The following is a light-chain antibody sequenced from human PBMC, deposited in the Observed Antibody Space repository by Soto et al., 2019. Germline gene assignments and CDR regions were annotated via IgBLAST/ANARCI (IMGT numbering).Light chain of an antibody. Sequence: DIVMTQSPDSLAVSLGERVTINCKSSQSVLYSSNNKNYLAWYQQRPGQPAKLLIYWASTRESGVPDRFSGSGSGTDFTLTITSLQAEDVAVYYCQQYESTPPTFGQGTKLEIK. CDR2: WAS. V-gene: IGKV4-1*01. J-gene: IGKJ2*01. CDR1: QSVLYSSNNKNY. CDR3: QQYESTPPT.